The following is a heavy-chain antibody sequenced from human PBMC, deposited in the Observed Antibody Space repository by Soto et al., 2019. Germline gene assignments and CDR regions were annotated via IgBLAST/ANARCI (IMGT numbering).Heavy chain of an antibody. J-gene: IGHJ6*04. CDR2: LSSGGNT. D-gene: IGHD1-26*01. CDR3: ARKGAASGYYYSAMDV. CDR1: GFTVSSTS. V-gene: IGHV3-53*01. Sequence: EVQLVESGGGLIQPGGSLRLSCAASGFTVSSTSMSWVRQAPGKGLEWVSVLSSGGNTNYADSVKGRFTISRDNSKDTLFLQMSTLRADDTAVYYCARKGAASGYYYSAMDVWGKGTTVTVYS.